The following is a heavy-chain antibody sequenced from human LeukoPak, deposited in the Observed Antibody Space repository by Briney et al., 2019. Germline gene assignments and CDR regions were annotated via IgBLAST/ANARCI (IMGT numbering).Heavy chain of an antibody. J-gene: IGHJ5*02. D-gene: IGHD6-13*01. Sequence: PSETLSLTCTVSGGSISSYYWSWIRQPPGKGLEWIGYIYYSGSTNYNPSLKSRVTISVDTSKNQFSLKLSSVTAADTAVYYYARAEWVAAALGWFDPWRPGTLVTVSS. CDR3: ARAEWVAAALGWFDP. V-gene: IGHV4-59*01. CDR2: IYYSGST. CDR1: GGSISSYY.